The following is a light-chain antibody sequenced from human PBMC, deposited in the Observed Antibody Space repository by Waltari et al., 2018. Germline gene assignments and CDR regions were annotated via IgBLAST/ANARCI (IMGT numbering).Light chain of an antibody. CDR2: VNRDGSH. CDR1: SGHSSNV. V-gene: IGLV4-69*01. J-gene: IGLJ3*02. Sequence: QLVLTQSPSASASLGAPIKLTCTLSSGHSSNVIAWLQQQPEEGPRFLMKVNRDGSHRKGDEIPDRFSGSSSGSERYLSISSLQSEDEADYFCQTGGHGTWVFGGGTKLTVL. CDR3: QTGGHGTWV.